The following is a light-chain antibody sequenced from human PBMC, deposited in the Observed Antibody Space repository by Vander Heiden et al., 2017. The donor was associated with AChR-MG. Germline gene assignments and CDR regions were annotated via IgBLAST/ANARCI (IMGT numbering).Light chain of an antibody. CDR2: GAS. CDR1: QSVSSSH. J-gene: IGKJ1*01. CDR3: QQYGSSPRT. Sequence: EIVLTQSPGTLSLYPGERTTVSCRASQSVSSSHLAWYQQKPGQAPRLLIYGASSRATGIPDRFSGSGSGTDFTLTISRLEPEDFAVYYCQQYGSSPRTFGQGTKVEIK. V-gene: IGKV3-20*01.